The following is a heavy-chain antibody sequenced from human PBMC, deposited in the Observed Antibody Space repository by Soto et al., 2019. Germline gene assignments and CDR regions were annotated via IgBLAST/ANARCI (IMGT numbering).Heavy chain of an antibody. D-gene: IGHD4-17*01. CDR2: INPSGGST. V-gene: IGHV1-46*01. CDR1: GYAFTSYY. Sequence: GASVKVSCKASGYAFTSYYMHWVRQAPGQGLEWMGIINPSGGSTSYAQKFQGRVTMTRDTSTSTVYMELSSLRSEDTAVYYCARAPTVTILDYWGQGTLVTVSS. J-gene: IGHJ4*02. CDR3: ARAPTVTILDY.